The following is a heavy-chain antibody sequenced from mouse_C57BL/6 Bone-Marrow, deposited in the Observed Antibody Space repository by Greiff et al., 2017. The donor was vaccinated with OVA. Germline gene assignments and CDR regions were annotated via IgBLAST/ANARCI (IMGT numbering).Heavy chain of an antibody. CDR1: GYTFTSYW. CDR2: IHPNSGST. J-gene: IGHJ2*01. Sequence: VQLQQPGAELVKPGASVKLSCKASGYTFTSYWMHWVKQRPGQGLEWIGMIHPNSGSTNYNEKFKSKATLTVDKSSSTAYMQLSSLTSEDSAVYYCARKELRLDFDYWGQGTTLTVSS. V-gene: IGHV1-64*01. D-gene: IGHD3-2*02. CDR3: ARKELRLDFDY.